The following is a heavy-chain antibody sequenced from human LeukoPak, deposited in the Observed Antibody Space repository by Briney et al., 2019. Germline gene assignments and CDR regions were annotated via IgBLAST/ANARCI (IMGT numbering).Heavy chain of an antibody. D-gene: IGHD4-17*01. CDR1: GGSISSSSYY. V-gene: IGHV4-39*07. CDR3: ARVRRTTSRTLFDY. J-gene: IGHJ4*02. CDR2: IYYSGST. Sequence: SETLSLTCTVSGGSISSSSYYWGWIRQPPGKGLEWIGSIYYSGSTHYNPSLKSRVTISVDTSKDQFSLKLSSVTAADTAVYYCARVRRTTSRTLFDYWGQGTLVTVSS.